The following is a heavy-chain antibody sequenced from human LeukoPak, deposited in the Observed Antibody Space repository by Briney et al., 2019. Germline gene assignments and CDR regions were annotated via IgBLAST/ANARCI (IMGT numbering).Heavy chain of an antibody. CDR3: AGGKLRFPDY. D-gene: IGHD5-18*01. CDR2: IGYSGRT. J-gene: IGHJ4*02. V-gene: IGHV4-59*01. CDR1: GVSIGSYY. Sequence: SETLCLTCTVSGVSIGSYYWNWIRQPPGKGLEWIGYIGYSGRTNYKPSVKSRVNISVDTSNNQFSVNLRSLTAADTAVDYCAGGKLRFPDYWGQGTLVTVSS.